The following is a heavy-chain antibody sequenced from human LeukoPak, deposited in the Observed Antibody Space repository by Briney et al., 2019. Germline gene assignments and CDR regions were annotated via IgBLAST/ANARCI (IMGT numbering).Heavy chain of an antibody. D-gene: IGHD3-3*01. J-gene: IGHJ4*02. Sequence: SETLSLTCTVSGGSISSSSYYWGWIRQPPGKGLEWIGSIYYSGSTYYNPSLKSRVTISVDTSKNQFSLKLSSVTAADTAVYYCARDGNYDFWSGYPAQHYFDYWGQGTLVTVSS. CDR3: ARDGNYDFWSGYPAQHYFDY. V-gene: IGHV4-39*07. CDR1: GGSISSSSYY. CDR2: IYYSGST.